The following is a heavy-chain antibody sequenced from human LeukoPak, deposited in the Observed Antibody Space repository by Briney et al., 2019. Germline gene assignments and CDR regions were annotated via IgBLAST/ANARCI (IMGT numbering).Heavy chain of an antibody. CDR3: ARDWNWSPFDY. CDR2: TYYRSKWYN. Sequence: SQTLSLTCALSGDSVSSNSVTWNWIRQSPSRGLEWLGRTYYRSKWYNDYAVSVRGRITINPDTSKNQFSLQLNSVTPEDTAVYYCARDWNWSPFDYWGQGTLVTVSS. D-gene: IGHD1-7*01. CDR1: GDSVSSNSVT. V-gene: IGHV6-1*01. J-gene: IGHJ4*02.